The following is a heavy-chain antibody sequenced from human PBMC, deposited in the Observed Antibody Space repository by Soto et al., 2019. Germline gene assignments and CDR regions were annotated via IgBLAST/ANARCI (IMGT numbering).Heavy chain of an antibody. Sequence: SETLSLTCTVSGGSISSSSYYWGWIRQPPGKGLEWIGSIYYSGSTYYNPSLKSRVTISVDTSKNQFSLKLSSVTAADTAVYYCAKLKLDYYDSSGPGTDIWGQGTMVTVS. CDR3: AKLKLDYYDSSGPGTDI. CDR2: IYYSGST. CDR1: GGSISSSSYY. V-gene: IGHV4-39*01. D-gene: IGHD3-22*01. J-gene: IGHJ3*02.